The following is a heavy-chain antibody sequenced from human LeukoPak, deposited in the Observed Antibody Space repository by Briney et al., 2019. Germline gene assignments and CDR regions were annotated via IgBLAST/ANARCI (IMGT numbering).Heavy chain of an antibody. CDR2: IYHSGST. V-gene: IGHV4-38-2*02. Sequence: SETLSLTCTVSGYSIRSDYYWGWIRQPPGKGLEWIGSIYHSGSTYYNPSLKSRVTISVDTSKNQFSLKLSSVTAADTAVYYCARARSGKWGFDYWGQGTLVTVSS. CDR3: ARARSGKWGFDY. J-gene: IGHJ4*02. CDR1: GYSIRSDYY. D-gene: IGHD1-26*01.